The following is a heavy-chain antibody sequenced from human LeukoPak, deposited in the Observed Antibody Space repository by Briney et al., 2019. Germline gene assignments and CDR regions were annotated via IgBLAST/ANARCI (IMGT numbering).Heavy chain of an antibody. V-gene: IGHV3-7*01. CDR2: IKQDGSEK. J-gene: IGHJ3*02. D-gene: IGHD6-19*01. CDR1: GFTVSSNY. Sequence: GGSLRLSCAASGFTVSSNYMSWVRQAPGKGLEWVANIKQDGSEKYYVDSVKGRFTISRDNAKNSLYLQMNSLRAEDTAVYYCARDRQVAGTSIAAFDIWGQGTMVTVSS. CDR3: ARDRQVAGTSIAAFDI.